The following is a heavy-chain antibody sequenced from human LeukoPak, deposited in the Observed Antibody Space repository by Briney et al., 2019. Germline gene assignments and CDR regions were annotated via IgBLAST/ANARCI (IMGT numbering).Heavy chain of an antibody. CDR3: AREVDTAMAYYFDY. Sequence: ASVKVSCKASGYTFTGYYMHWVRQAPGQGLEWMGWINPNSGGTNYAQKFQGRVTMTRDTSISTAYMELSRLRSDDTAVYYCAREVDTAMAYYFDYWGQGTLVTVSS. J-gene: IGHJ4*02. D-gene: IGHD5-18*01. V-gene: IGHV1-2*02. CDR2: INPNSGGT. CDR1: GYTFTGYY.